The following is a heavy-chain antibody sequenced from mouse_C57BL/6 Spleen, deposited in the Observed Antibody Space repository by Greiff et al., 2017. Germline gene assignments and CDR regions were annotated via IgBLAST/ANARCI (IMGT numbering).Heavy chain of an antibody. Sequence: QVHVKQPGAELVKPGASVKLSCKASGYTFTSYWMHWVKQRPGRGLEWIGRIDPNSGGTKYNEKFKSKATLTVDKPSSTAYMQLSSLTSEDSAVYYCAREYYGSSLYYYAMDYWGQGTSVTVSS. CDR1: GYTFTSYW. D-gene: IGHD1-1*01. J-gene: IGHJ4*01. V-gene: IGHV1-72*01. CDR2: IDPNSGGT. CDR3: AREYYGSSLYYYAMDY.